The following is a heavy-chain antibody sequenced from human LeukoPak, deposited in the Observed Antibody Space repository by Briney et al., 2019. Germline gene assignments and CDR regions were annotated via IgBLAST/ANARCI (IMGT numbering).Heavy chain of an antibody. CDR1: SFTFSNAW. J-gene: IGHJ4*02. CDR3: TPRQLTVTTFDY. V-gene: IGHV3-15*07. D-gene: IGHD4-11*01. CDR2: MKSRTDGGTI. Sequence: PGGSLRLSCAASSFTFSNAWMSWVRQAPGKGLEWVGRMKSRTDGGTIDYAAAVKGRFTISRDDSKNTLYLQMNSLKTEDTAVYYCTPRQLTVTTFDYWGQGTLVTVSS.